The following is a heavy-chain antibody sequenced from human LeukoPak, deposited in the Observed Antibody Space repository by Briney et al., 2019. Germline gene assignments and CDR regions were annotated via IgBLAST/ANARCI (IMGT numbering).Heavy chain of an antibody. V-gene: IGHV3-23*01. Sequence: PGGSLRLSCAASGFTFSNHGMTWVRQAPGKGLEWVSFISGNSRTTYYADSVKGRFTISRGNSENTLYLQMNSLRAEDTAVYYRAKVGSSWGFGDYWGQGTLVTVSS. CDR2: ISGNSRTT. D-gene: IGHD3-10*01. CDR1: GFTFSNHG. CDR3: AKVGSSWGFGDY. J-gene: IGHJ4*02.